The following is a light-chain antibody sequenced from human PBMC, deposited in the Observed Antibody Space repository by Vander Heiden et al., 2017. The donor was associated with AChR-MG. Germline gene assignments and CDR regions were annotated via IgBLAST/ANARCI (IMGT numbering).Light chain of an antibody. Sequence: EIVFTQSPATLCVSPGERATLSCRASQSVSSYLAWYQQKPGQAPRLLIYDASNRATGIPARFSGSGSGTDFTLTISSLEPEDFAVYYCQQRSNWPTFGQGTKVEIK. CDR3: QQRSNWPT. CDR2: DAS. CDR1: QSVSSY. V-gene: IGKV3-11*01. J-gene: IGKJ1*01.